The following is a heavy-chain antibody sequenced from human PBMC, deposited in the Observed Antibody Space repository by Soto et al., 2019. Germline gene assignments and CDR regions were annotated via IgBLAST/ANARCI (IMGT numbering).Heavy chain of an antibody. CDR1: GYTFTSYG. D-gene: IGHD3-9*01. Sequence: ASVKVSCRASGYTFTSYGISWVRKAPGQGLEWMGWISAYNGNTNYAQKLQGRVTMTTDTATSTAYMELRSLRSDDTAVYYCARYPLEILTGPEDYGGQGTLVTVSS. J-gene: IGHJ4*02. CDR2: ISAYNGNT. CDR3: ARYPLEILTGPEDY. V-gene: IGHV1-18*04.